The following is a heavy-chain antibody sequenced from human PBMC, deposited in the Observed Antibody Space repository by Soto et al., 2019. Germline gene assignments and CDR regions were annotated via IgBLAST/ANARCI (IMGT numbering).Heavy chain of an antibody. CDR1: GGAISSGDYY. J-gene: IGHJ6*02. CDR3: ARLLRSGYYDFWSGYLTTDPNYGMDV. Sequence: SETLSLTCTVSGGAISSGDYYWSWIRQPPGKGLEWIGYIYYSGSTYYNPSLKSRVTISVDTSKNQFSLKLSSVTAADTAVYYCARLLRSGYYDFWSGYLTTDPNYGMDVWGQGTTVTVSS. CDR2: IYYSGST. D-gene: IGHD3-3*01. V-gene: IGHV4-30-4*01.